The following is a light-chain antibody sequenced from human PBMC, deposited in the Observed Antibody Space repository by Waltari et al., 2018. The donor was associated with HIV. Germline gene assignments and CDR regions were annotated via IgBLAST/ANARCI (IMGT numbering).Light chain of an antibody. CDR3: QAWDSSTAWV. J-gene: IGLJ3*02. Sequence: SYDLTQPPSLSVSPGQTASITCPGDKLGDKYACWYQQRPGQSPVLVIYQDNKRPSGIPERFSGSNSGNTATLTISGTQPMDEADYYCQAWDSSTAWVFGGGTKLTVL. V-gene: IGLV3-1*01. CDR2: QDN. CDR1: KLGDKY.